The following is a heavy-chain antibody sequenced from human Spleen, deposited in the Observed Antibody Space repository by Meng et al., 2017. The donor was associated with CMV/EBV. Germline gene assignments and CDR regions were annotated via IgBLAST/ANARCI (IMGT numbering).Heavy chain of an antibody. V-gene: IGHV3-11*04. CDR2: ISSGGSTI. CDR3: ARDGWDY. D-gene: IGHD2-15*01. Sequence: GESLKISCAASGFTFSDYYMNWIRQAPGKGLEWVSYISSGGSTIYYADSVKGRFAISRDNAKNSLYLQMNSLRAEDTAVYYCARDGWDYWGQGTLVTVSS. J-gene: IGHJ4*02. CDR1: GFTFSDYY.